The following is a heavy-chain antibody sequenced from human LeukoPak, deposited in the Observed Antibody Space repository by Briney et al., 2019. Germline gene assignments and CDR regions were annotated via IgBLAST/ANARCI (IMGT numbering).Heavy chain of an antibody. V-gene: IGHV3-30*04. J-gene: IGHJ4*02. Sequence: PGGSLRLSCAASGFTFSSYAMHWVRQAPGKGLEWVAVISYDGSNKYYADSVKGRFTISRDNSKNTLYLQMNSLRAEDTAVYYCARGKWELLGYYFDYWGQGTLVTVSS. D-gene: IGHD1-26*01. CDR2: ISYDGSNK. CDR1: GFTFSSYA. CDR3: ARGKWELLGYYFDY.